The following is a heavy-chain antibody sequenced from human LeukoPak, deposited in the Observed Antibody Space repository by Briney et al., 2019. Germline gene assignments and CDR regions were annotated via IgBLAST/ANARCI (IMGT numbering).Heavy chain of an antibody. CDR3: ARDLLLRSSRGY. V-gene: IGHV3-48*01. D-gene: IGHD2-21*01. CDR1: GFTFSSYS. Sequence: TGGSLRLSCAASGFTFSSYSMNWVRQAPGKGLEWVSYISSSSTIYYADSVKGRFTISRDNAKNSLYLQMNSLRAEDTAVCYCARDLLLRSSRGYWGQGTLVTVSS. J-gene: IGHJ4*02. CDR2: ISSSSTI.